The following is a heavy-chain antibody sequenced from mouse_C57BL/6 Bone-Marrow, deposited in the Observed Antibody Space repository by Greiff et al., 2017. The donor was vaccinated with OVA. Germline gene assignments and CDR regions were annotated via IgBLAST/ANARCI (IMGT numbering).Heavy chain of an antibody. Sequence: QVQLQQPGAELVKPGASVKLSCKASGYTFNSYWMHWVKQRPGRGLEWIGRIDPNSGGTKYNEQFTSKATLTVDKPSSTAYMQLSSLTSEDSAVYYCARSSYYRSSYYYAIDYWGQGTSVTVSS. CDR1: GYTFNSYW. J-gene: IGHJ4*01. CDR2: IDPNSGGT. D-gene: IGHD1-1*01. CDR3: ARSSYYRSSYYYAIDY. V-gene: IGHV1-72*01.